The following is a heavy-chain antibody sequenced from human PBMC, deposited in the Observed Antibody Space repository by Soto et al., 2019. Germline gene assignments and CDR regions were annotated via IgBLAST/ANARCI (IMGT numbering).Heavy chain of an antibody. CDR2: IIPIFGTA. J-gene: IGHJ5*02. V-gene: IGHV1-69*13. CDR3: ARESSSEVGWFDP. D-gene: IGHD6-6*01. Sequence: SVKVSCKASGGTFSSYAISWARQAPGQGLEWMGGIIPIFGTANYAQKFQGRVTITADESTSTAYMELSSLRSEDTAVYYCARESSSEVGWFDPWGQGXQVTVNS. CDR1: GGTFSSYA.